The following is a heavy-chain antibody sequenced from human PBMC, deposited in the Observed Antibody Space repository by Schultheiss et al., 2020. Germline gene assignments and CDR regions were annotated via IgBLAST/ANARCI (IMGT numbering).Heavy chain of an antibody. CDR2: IYTSGST. CDR3: ARDRSGWFGIDY. V-gene: IGHV4-61*02. D-gene: IGHD6-19*01. J-gene: IGHJ4*02. Sequence: SETLSLTCTVSGGSISSGGYYWSWIRQHPGKGLEWIGRIYTSGSTNYNPSLKSRVTISVDTSKNQFSLKLSSVTAADTAVYYCARDRSGWFGIDYWGQGTLVTVSA. CDR1: GGSISSGGYY.